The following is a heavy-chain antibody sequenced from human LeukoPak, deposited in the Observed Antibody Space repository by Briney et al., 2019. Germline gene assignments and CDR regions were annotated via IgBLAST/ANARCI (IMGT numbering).Heavy chain of an antibody. D-gene: IGHD6-19*01. Sequence: PGGSLRLSCVALEFEPTYFWMTWVRRAPGKGLEWVANINPDGSESFYLDSVRGRFTISRGNAKKSLYLQMNSLRAEDTAVYFCATFVGTVSGTYTVPGGLLVWGKGTTVSVSS. J-gene: IGHJ6*04. CDR3: ATFVGTVSGTYTVPGGLLV. CDR1: EFEPTYFW. CDR2: INPDGSES. V-gene: IGHV3-7*01.